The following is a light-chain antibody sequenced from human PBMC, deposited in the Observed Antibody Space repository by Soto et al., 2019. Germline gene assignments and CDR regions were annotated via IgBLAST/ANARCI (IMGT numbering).Light chain of an antibody. CDR2: GAS. CDR1: QSVSSN. Sequence: EIVMTQSPATLSVSPGERATLSCRASQSVSSNLAWSQQKPGQAPRLLLYGASTRATGITDRFSGSGSGTEFTLTISSLQSEDFAVYYCQQHNNWPPWTFGQGTKVEIK. CDR3: QQHNNWPPWT. V-gene: IGKV3-15*01. J-gene: IGKJ1*01.